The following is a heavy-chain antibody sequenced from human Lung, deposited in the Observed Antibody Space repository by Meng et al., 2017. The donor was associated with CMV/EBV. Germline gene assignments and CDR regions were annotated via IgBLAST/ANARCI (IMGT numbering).Heavy chain of an antibody. CDR1: GGTFSSYA. V-gene: IGHV1-69*05. Sequence: ASVKVSXXASGGTFSSYAISWVRQAPGQGLEWMGGIIPIFGTANYAQKFQGRVTITTDESTSTAYMELSSLRSEDTAVYYCARGGYQLLVYYYYYGMDVWGQGXTVTVSS. D-gene: IGHD2-2*01. CDR3: ARGGYQLLVYYYYYGMDV. J-gene: IGHJ6*02. CDR2: IIPIFGTA.